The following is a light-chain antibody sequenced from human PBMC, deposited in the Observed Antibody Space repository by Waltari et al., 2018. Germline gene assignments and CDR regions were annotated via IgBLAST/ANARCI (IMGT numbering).Light chain of an antibody. CDR3: ASYTGSWNWV. CDR1: SSDVGAYNY. V-gene: IGLV2-14*01. Sequence: QSALTQPASVSGSPGQSITISCTGTSSDVGAYNYVCWYQQHPGRAPKLLMYYVSHRPSGLSNPFACSKSVNTASLTISGLQSEDEADYYCASYTGSWNWVFGGGTKLTVL. CDR2: YVS. J-gene: IGLJ3*02.